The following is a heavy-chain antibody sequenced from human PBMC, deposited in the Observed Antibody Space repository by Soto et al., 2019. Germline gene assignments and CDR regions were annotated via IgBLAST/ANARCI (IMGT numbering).Heavy chain of an antibody. J-gene: IGHJ4*02. Sequence: VQLVESGGALVQPGGSLRLSCAASGFTFSSHWMHWVRQTPGKGLEWVSHISSAGTTTNYADSVKGRFTISRDNAKNTLYLQMNNLRAEDTAVYYCMGYSCGGDCWGQGTLVTVSS. CDR3: MGYSCGGDC. V-gene: IGHV3-74*01. CDR1: GFTFSSHW. D-gene: IGHD2-21*01. CDR2: ISSAGTTT.